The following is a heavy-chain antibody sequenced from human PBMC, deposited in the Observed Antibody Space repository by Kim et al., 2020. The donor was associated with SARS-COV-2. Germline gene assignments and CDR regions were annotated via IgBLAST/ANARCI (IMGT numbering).Heavy chain of an antibody. CDR3: ARYSSSWYNWFDP. Sequence: YSQKFQGRVTITRDTSASTAYMELSSLRSEDTAVYYCARYSSSWYNWFDPWGQGTLVTVSS. V-gene: IGHV1-3*01. D-gene: IGHD6-13*01. J-gene: IGHJ5*02.